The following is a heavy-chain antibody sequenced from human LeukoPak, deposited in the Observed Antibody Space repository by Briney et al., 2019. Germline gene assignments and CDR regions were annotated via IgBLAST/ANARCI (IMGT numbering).Heavy chain of an antibody. CDR3: ARAAPDWLQVNWFDP. D-gene: IGHD3-9*01. J-gene: IGHJ5*02. CDR2: IYHSGST. V-gene: IGHV4-4*02. CDR1: GGSLNSSNW. Sequence: PSETLSLTCAVSGGSLNSSNWWSWVRPPPGKALEWIGEIYHSGSTNYNPSLKSRVTISVDKSKNQFSLKLSSVTAADTAVYYCARAAPDWLQVNWFDPWGQGTLVTVSS.